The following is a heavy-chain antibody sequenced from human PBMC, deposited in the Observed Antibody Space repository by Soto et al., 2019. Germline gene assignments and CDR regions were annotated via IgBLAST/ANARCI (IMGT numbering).Heavy chain of an antibody. CDR1: GFTFSSYG. J-gene: IGHJ4*02. Sequence: QVQLVESGGGVVQPGRSLRLSCAASGFTFSSYGMHWVRQAPGKGLEWVAVIWYDGSNKYYADSVKGRFTISRDNSKNTLYLQMNSLRAEDTAVYYCARDHGAVAGYFDYWGQGTLVTVSS. CDR2: IWYDGSNK. D-gene: IGHD6-19*01. V-gene: IGHV3-33*01. CDR3: ARDHGAVAGYFDY.